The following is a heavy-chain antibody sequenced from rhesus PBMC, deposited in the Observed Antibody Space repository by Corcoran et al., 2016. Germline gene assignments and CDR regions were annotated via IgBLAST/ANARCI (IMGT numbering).Heavy chain of an antibody. CDR3: ARRQRVHLDY. Sequence: QVPLQESGPGLVKPWEHLCLTCSVSVASISTTWRSRTRHPPGKGLEWIVAINDIIGSTNYNPTLKRRVTISKDASKNQFSLKLSSVTSADTAVYYCARRQRVHLDYWGQGVLVTVSS. CDR2: INDIIGST. J-gene: IGHJ4*01. D-gene: IGHD5-24*01. V-gene: IGHV4-80*01. CDR1: VASISTTW.